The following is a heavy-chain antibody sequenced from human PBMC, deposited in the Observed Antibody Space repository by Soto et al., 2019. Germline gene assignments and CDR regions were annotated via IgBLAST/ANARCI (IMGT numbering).Heavy chain of an antibody. CDR2: ITGGGGGRT. CDR1: GFTFTNYA. Sequence: GGSLRLSCAASGFTFTNYAMNWVRQAPGKGLEWVSTITGGGGGRTNYADSVKGRFTISRDNSKNTLYLQMNSLRAEDTAVYYCEDKQTSMRSFVYWRQGALVTVSS. D-gene: IGHD2-15*01. J-gene: IGHJ4*02. V-gene: IGHV3-23*01. CDR3: EDKQTSMRSFVY.